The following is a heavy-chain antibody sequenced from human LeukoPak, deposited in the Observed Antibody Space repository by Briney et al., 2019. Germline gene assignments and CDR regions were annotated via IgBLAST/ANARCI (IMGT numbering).Heavy chain of an antibody. D-gene: IGHD3-9*01. V-gene: IGHV3-74*03. Sequence: GGSLRLSCAASGFTFSSYWMHWVRQAPGKGLVWVSRINSGGSSITYADSVKGRFTISRDNSKSTLYLQMNSLRPEDTAVYYCARDYSTGYFYFDYWGEGTLVTVSS. CDR1: GFTFSSYW. CDR3: ARDYSTGYFYFDY. CDR2: INSGGSSI. J-gene: IGHJ4*02.